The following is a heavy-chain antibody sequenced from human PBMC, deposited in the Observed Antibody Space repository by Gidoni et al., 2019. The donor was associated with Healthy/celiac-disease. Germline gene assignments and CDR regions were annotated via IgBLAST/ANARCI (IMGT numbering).Heavy chain of an antibody. CDR1: GFTFSSYG. D-gene: IGHD3-10*01. CDR2: IWYDGSNK. J-gene: IGHJ6*02. CDR3: ARDLRADYYGSSRVYGMDV. Sequence: QVQLVESGGGVVQPGRSLRLSCAASGFTFSSYGMHWVRPAPGKGLEWVAVIWYDGSNKYYADSVKGRFTISRDNSKNTLYLQMNSLRAEDTAVYYCARDLRADYYGSSRVYGMDVWGQGTTVTVSS. V-gene: IGHV3-33*01.